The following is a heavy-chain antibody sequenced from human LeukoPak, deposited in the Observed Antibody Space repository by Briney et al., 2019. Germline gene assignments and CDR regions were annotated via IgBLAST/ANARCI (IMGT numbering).Heavy chain of an antibody. CDR1: GSISGYY. CDR3: ARQKCTSTSCLTKNAFDI. J-gene: IGHJ3*02. CDR2: IYTSGST. D-gene: IGHD2-2*01. V-gene: IGHV4-4*09. Sequence: SETLSLTCTVSGSISGYYWSWIRQPPGKGLEWIGYIYTSGSTNYNPSLESRVTLSVDTSKNQFSLDLSSVTAADTAVYYCARQKCTSTSCLTKNAFDIWGQGTMVTVSS.